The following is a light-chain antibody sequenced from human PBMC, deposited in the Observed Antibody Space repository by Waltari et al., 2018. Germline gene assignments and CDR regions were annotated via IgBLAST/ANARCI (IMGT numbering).Light chain of an antibody. Sequence: QSALTQPPSASGSPGQSVTISCTGTSSDIGGYNYVSWYQQPPGKAPKLMIYEVNKRPSGFPDRFSGFKSVNTASLTVSGLQAEDEADYYCASYAGTSKLVFGGGTKLTVV. CDR3: ASYAGTSKLV. V-gene: IGLV2-8*01. CDR2: EVN. J-gene: IGLJ2*01. CDR1: SSDIGGYNY.